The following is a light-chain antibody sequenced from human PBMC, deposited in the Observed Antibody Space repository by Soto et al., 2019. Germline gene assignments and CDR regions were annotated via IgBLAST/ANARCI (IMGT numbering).Light chain of an antibody. Sequence: QSVLTQPPSVSGAPGQRVTISCTGSSSNIGAGYGVHWYQQLPGTAPKLLIYANSNRPSGVPDRFSASKSGTSASLAITGLQAEDETHYYCQSYDSSLSVYVFGTGTKLTVL. CDR1: SSNIGAGYG. V-gene: IGLV1-40*01. J-gene: IGLJ1*01. CDR3: QSYDSSLSVYV. CDR2: ANS.